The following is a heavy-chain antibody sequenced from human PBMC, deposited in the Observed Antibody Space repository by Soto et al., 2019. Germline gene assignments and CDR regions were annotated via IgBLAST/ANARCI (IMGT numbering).Heavy chain of an antibody. J-gene: IGHJ4*02. D-gene: IGHD2-8*02. CDR2: ISADIGNT. V-gene: IGHV1-18*01. Sequence: ASAKVSCKASGYTFPTYGVNWVRQAPGQGLEWMGWISADIGNTNYAQSLQGRISMTTDTSTSTAYMELRSLRSDDTAVYYCATTPEGYCASSACTFAYWGQGTPVTVSS. CDR1: GYTFPTYG. CDR3: ATTPEGYCASSACTFAY.